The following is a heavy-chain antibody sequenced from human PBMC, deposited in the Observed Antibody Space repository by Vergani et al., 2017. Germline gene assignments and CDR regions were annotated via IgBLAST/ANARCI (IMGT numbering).Heavy chain of an antibody. J-gene: IGHJ4*01. D-gene: IGHD2-15*01. CDR2: IKSDGRT. V-gene: IGHV3-66*02. CDR1: GSRVTTYY. CDR3: TRSECSGTTCYGHYFDL. Sequence: VELLESGGGLAQPGGSLRVSCSASGSRVTTYYMSWVRQAPGKGLEWVSVIKSDGRTSYAESVRGRFTISRDTSRNAVYLQMNILRVEYTGVYYCTRSECSGTTCYGHYFDLWGHGILVTVSS.